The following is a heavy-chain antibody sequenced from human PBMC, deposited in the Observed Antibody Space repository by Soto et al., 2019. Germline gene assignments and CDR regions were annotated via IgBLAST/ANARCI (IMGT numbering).Heavy chain of an antibody. Sequence: GGCLRLSCAASGVPFSNSGVHWVRQAPGKGLEWMAVISFDGHDQDYADSVKGRFTISRDNSKSTLYLQMNSLRAEDTAVYYCARKYSSGWYHFDYWGQGTLVTVSS. CDR3: ARKYSSGWYHFDY. D-gene: IGHD6-19*01. CDR2: ISFDGHDQ. CDR1: GVPFSNSG. V-gene: IGHV3-30*03. J-gene: IGHJ4*02.